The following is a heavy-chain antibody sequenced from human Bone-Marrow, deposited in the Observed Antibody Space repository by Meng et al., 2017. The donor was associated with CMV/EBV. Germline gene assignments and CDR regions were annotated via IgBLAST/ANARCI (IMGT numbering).Heavy chain of an antibody. D-gene: IGHD2/OR15-2a*01. CDR1: GFTFTSYW. Sequence: GESLKISCAASGFTFTSYWMHWVRQAPGKGLVWVSRINSDGRSTNYADSVKGRFTISRDNARNTLYLQMNSLRAEDTAVYYCATSPFWDNIKPERYSDYWGQGTLVTLSS. J-gene: IGHJ4*02. CDR3: ATSPFWDNIKPERYSDY. V-gene: IGHV3-74*01. CDR2: INSDGRST.